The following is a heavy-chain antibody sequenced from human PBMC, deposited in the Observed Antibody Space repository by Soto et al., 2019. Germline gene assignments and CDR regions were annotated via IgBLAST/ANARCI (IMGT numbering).Heavy chain of an antibody. V-gene: IGHV1-69*01. D-gene: IGHD2-21*01. J-gene: IGHJ3*01. CDR1: GGTFTSFA. CDR2: ITPVFGTR. Sequence: QVQLVQSGAEVTKPGSSVKVSCKASGGTFTSFAFSWVRQAPGQGLEWMGGITPVFGTRDYAQNFQGRLTITANDSTSTVFMELSSLRSEDTALYYCARELIAVVPMSHAFDVWGQGTIVTVSS. CDR3: ARELIAVVPMSHAFDV.